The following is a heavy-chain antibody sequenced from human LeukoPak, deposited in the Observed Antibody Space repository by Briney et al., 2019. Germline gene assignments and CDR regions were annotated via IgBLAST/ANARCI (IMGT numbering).Heavy chain of an antibody. J-gene: IGHJ4*02. CDR1: GFTVSGNY. Sequence: GGSLRLSCAASGFTVSGNYMSWVRQAPGKGLEWVSVIYSSGSTYYADSVKGRFTISRDNSKNTLYLQMNSLRAEDTAVYYCAKFEDPGAPGYWGQGTLVTVSS. V-gene: IGHV3-66*03. D-gene: IGHD3-10*01. CDR3: AKFEDPGAPGY. CDR2: IYSSGST.